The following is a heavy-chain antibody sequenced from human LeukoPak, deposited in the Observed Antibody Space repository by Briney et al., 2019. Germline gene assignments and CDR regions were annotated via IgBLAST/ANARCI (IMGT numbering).Heavy chain of an antibody. CDR2: INPNSGDT. V-gene: IGHV1-2*02. D-gene: IGHD3-22*01. CDR1: GYTFTSYA. Sequence: ASVKVSCKASGYTFTSYAMNWVRQAPGQGLEWMGWINPNSGDTKTAQKFQGRVTMTRDTSISTAYMGLSSLRSDDTAVFYCARGPNYYDSSGFHYRDWGQGTLVTVSS. CDR3: ARGPNYYDSSGFHYRD. J-gene: IGHJ4*02.